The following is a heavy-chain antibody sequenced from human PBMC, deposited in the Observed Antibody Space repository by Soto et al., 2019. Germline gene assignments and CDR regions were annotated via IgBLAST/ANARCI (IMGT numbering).Heavy chain of an antibody. Sequence: ASVKGSCKASGYTFTGYYMHWVRQSPGQGLEWMGWLNPNSGGTNYAQKFQGWVTMTRDTSISTAYMELSRLRSDDTAVYYCARDSRLLWFGELLSEPSDYYYYYGMDGWGQGTPVTVSS. D-gene: IGHD3-10*01. CDR2: LNPNSGGT. CDR1: GYTFTGYY. J-gene: IGHJ6*02. V-gene: IGHV1-2*04. CDR3: ARDSRLLWFGELLSEPSDYYYYYGMDG.